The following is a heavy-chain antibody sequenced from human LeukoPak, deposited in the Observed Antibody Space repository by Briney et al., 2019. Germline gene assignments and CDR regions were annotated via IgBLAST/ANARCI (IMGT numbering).Heavy chain of an antibody. J-gene: IGHJ4*02. CDR2: IYFSGST. CDR3: ARDRNSGYEFDY. V-gene: IGHV4-34*09. Sequence: SETLSLTCAVYGGSFSGYYWSWIRQPPGKGLEWIGNIYFSGSTDYNPSLKSRVTMSVDTSNNQFSLNLSSVTAADTAVYYCARDRNSGYEFDYWGQGTLVTVSS. D-gene: IGHD5-12*01. CDR1: GGSFSGYY.